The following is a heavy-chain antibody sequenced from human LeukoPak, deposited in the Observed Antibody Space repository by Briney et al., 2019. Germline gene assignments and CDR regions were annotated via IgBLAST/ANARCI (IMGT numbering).Heavy chain of an antibody. CDR3: ARDPSSSWSAYYYGMDV. J-gene: IGHJ6*02. CDR2: ISAYNGNT. CDR1: GYTFTSYG. V-gene: IGHV1-18*01. D-gene: IGHD6-13*01. Sequence: ASVKVSCKASGYTFTSYGISWVRQAPGQGLEWMGWISAYNGNTNYAQKLQGRVTMTTDTSTSTAYMELRSLRSDDTAVYYCARDPSSSWSAYYYGMDVWGQGTTVTVSS.